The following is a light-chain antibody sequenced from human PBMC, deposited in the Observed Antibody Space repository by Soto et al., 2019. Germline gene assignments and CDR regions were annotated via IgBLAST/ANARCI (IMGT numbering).Light chain of an antibody. CDR1: QSISSW. Sequence: DIQMTQSPSTLSASVGDRVTITCRASQSISSWLAWYQQKPGKAPKLLIYKASTLKSGVPSRFSGSGSGTEFTLTISRLQPDDLAAYYIEMYSGYSEAFGQGTKVDIK. CDR2: KAS. V-gene: IGKV1-5*03. CDR3: EMYSGYSEA. J-gene: IGKJ1*01.